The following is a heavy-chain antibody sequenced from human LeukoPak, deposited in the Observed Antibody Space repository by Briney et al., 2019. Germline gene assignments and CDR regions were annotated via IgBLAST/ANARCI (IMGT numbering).Heavy chain of an antibody. V-gene: IGHV4-61*02. J-gene: IGHJ6*02. CDR2: IYTSGST. D-gene: IGHD3-10*01. CDR1: GGSISSGSYY. CDR3: ARDRKGSSYYYYGMDV. Sequence: SETLSLTCTVSGGSISSGSYYWSWIRQPAGKGLEWIGRIYTSGSTNYNPSLKTRVTISVDTSKNQFSLKLSSVTAADTAVYYCARDRKGSSYYYYGMDVWGQGTTVTVSS.